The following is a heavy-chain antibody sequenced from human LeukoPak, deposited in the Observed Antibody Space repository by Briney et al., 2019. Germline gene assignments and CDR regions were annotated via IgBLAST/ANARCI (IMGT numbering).Heavy chain of an antibody. CDR2: IYTSRST. V-gene: IGHV4-4*07. CDR3: ARDRKRHDILTGYYTPLRRYYYYGMDV. CDR1: GGSISSYY. Sequence: SETLSHTCTVSGGSISSYYWSWLRKPAGKGLEWIGRIYTSRSTNYNPSHKSRVTISVDTSKNQFSLTLSSVTAADTAVYYCARDRKRHDILTGYYTPLRRYYYYGMDVWGQGTTVTVSS. D-gene: IGHD3-9*01. J-gene: IGHJ6*02.